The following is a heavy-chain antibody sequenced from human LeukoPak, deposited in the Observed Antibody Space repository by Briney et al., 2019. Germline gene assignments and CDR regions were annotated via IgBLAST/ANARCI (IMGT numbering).Heavy chain of an antibody. D-gene: IGHD2-2*01. CDR3: ATPVPAAMIYYYYGMDV. CDR2: FDPEDGET. CDR1: GYTLTELS. Sequence: ASVKVSCKVSGYTLTELSMHWVRQAPGKGLEWMGGFDPEDGETIYAQKFQGRVTMTEDTSTDTAYMELSSLRSEGTAVYYCATPVPAAMIYYYYGMDVWGQGTTVTVSS. J-gene: IGHJ6*02. V-gene: IGHV1-24*01.